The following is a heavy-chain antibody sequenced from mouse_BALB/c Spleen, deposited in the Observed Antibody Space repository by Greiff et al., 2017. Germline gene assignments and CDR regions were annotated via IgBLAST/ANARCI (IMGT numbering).Heavy chain of an antibody. J-gene: IGHJ2*01. V-gene: IGHV1-12*01. CDR3: ARDRTLDY. Sequence: QVQLQQPGAELVKPGASVKMSCKASGYTFTSYNMHWVKQTPGQGLEWIGAIYPGNGDTSYNQKFKGKATLTADKSSSTAYMQLSSLTSEDSAVYYCARDRTLDYWGQGTTLTVSS. CDR2: IYPGNGDT. CDR1: GYTFTSYN. D-gene: IGHD2-14*01.